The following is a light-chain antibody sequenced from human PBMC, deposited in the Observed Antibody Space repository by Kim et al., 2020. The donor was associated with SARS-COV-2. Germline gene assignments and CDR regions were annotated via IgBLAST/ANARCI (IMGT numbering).Light chain of an antibody. CDR3: QQYISYIDYT. CDR1: RSVSRW. J-gene: IGKJ2*01. CDR2: RAT. V-gene: IGKV1-5*03. Sequence: DIQMTQSPSTLSASVGDRVTITCRASRSVSRWLAWYQQKAGKAPTLLIYRATTLFSGVPSRFSGSGSGTEFTLTITSLQPEDFATYYCQQYISYIDYTFGQGTKVDIK.